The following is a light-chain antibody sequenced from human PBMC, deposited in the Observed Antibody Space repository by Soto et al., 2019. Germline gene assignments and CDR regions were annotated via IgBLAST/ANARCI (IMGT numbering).Light chain of an antibody. CDR1: QSVSSSY. Sequence: EVVLTQSPDTLSLSPGETATLSCRASQSVSSSYLAWYQQKPGQAPRLLIYGVSTRATGIPARFSGSGSGTEFILTISSLQSEDFAVYYCQQYNDWPPWTFGQGTKVDIK. V-gene: IGKV3-15*01. CDR2: GVS. J-gene: IGKJ1*01. CDR3: QQYNDWPPWT.